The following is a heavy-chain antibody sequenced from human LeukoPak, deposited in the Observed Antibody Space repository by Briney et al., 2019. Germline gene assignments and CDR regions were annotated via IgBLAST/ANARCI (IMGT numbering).Heavy chain of an antibody. CDR2: IYYSGST. CDR1: GGSISSGDYY. CDR3: AREPPTEYYYGMDV. Sequence: PSETLSLTCTVSGGSISSGDYYWSWIRQPPGKGLEWIGYIYYSGSTYYNPSLKSRVTISVDTSKNQFSLKLSSVTAADTAVYYCAREPPTEYYYGMDVWGQGTTVTVSS. D-gene: IGHD4-17*01. V-gene: IGHV4-30-4*08. J-gene: IGHJ6*02.